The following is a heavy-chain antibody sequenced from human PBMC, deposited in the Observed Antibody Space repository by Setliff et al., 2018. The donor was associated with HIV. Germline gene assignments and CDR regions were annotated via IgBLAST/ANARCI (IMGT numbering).Heavy chain of an antibody. CDR1: GGSISSYY. Sequence: SETLSLTCTGSGGSISSYYWSWIRQPPGKGLEWIGYIYYSGSTNYNPSLKSRVTISVDTSKNQFSLKLSSVTAADTAVYYCARCHYDILTGYHRDAFDIWGQGTTVTVSS. CDR2: IYYSGST. CDR3: ARCHYDILTGYHRDAFDI. V-gene: IGHV4-59*01. J-gene: IGHJ3*02. D-gene: IGHD3-9*01.